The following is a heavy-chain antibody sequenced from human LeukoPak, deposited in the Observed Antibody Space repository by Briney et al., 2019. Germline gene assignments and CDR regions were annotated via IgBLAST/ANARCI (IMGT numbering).Heavy chain of an antibody. CDR2: IYPGDSDT. Sequence: GESLKISCKGSGYSFTSYWIGWVRQMPGKGLEWMGIIYPGDSDTRYSPSFQGQVTISADKSISTAYLQWSSLKASDAAMYYCARDLQLVGEGGDAFDIWGQGTMVTVSS. J-gene: IGHJ3*02. D-gene: IGHD6-13*01. CDR1: GYSFTSYW. V-gene: IGHV5-51*01. CDR3: ARDLQLVGEGGDAFDI.